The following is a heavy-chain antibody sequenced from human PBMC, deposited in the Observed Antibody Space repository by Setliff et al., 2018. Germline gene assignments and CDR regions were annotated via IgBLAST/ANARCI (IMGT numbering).Heavy chain of an antibody. CDR1: GGTISPHY. J-gene: IGHJ5*02. V-gene: IGHV4-4*07. CDR2: VYSSGST. Sequence: SETLSLTCTVSGGTISPHYWSWIRQSAGKGLEWIGRVYSSGSTNYNPSLESRVTISIDRSKDQLSLKLNSVTAADTAVYYCARDSDILRGSRWFDPWGQGTLVTVSS. CDR3: ARDSDILRGSRWFDP. D-gene: IGHD3-9*01.